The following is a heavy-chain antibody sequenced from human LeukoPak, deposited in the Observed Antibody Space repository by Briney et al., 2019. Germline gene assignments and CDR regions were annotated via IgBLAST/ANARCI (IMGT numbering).Heavy chain of an antibody. CDR2: ISSSSSYI. V-gene: IGHV3-21*01. D-gene: IGHD6-6*01. J-gene: IGHJ4*02. CDR1: GFTFSSYS. Sequence: PGGSLRLSCAASGFTFSSYSMNWVRQAPGKGLEWVSSISSSSSYIYYADSVKGRFTISRDNAKNSLYLQMNSLRAEDTAVYYCARDLRGGSSSGGVDYWGQGTLVTVSS. CDR3: ARDLRGGSSSGGVDY.